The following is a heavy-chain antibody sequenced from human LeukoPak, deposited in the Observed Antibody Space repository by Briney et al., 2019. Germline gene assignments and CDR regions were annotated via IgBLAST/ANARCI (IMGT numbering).Heavy chain of an antibody. V-gene: IGHV1-46*01. CDR3: ARDEVTGAFDY. J-gene: IGHJ4*02. Sequence: ASVKVSCKASGYTFTSYYMHWVRQAPGQGLEWMGIINPSGGSTSSAQKFQGRVTMTRDTSTSTVYMELSSLRSEDTAVYYCARDEVTGAFDYWGQGILVTVSS. D-gene: IGHD1-20*01. CDR2: INPSGGST. CDR1: GYTFTSYY.